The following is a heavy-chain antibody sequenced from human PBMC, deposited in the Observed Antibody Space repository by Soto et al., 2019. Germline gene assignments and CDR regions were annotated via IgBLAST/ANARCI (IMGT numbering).Heavy chain of an antibody. V-gene: IGHV3-48*02. CDR2: ISSSSSTI. D-gene: IGHD3-22*01. CDR3: ARGDYYDSSGSPWYFDL. CDR1: GFTFSGYS. J-gene: IGHJ2*01. Sequence: PGGSLRLSCAASGFTFSGYSMNWVRQAPGKGLEWVSYISSSSSTIYYADSVKGRFTISRDNAKNSLYLQMNSLRDEDTAVYYCARGDYYDSSGSPWYFDLWGRGTLVTVSS.